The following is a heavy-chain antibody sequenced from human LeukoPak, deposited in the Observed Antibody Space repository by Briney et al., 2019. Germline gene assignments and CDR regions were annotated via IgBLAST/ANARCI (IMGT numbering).Heavy chain of an antibody. Sequence: QPGGSLRLSCAASGFTFSSYSMNWVRQAPGKGLEWVSYISSSSSTIYYADSVKGRFTISRDNAKNSLYLQMNSLRAEDTAVYYCARSRGRGSSGYYNIFDYWGQGTLVTVSS. CDR2: ISSSSSTI. CDR3: ARSRGRGSSGYYNIFDY. V-gene: IGHV3-48*01. J-gene: IGHJ4*02. D-gene: IGHD3-22*01. CDR1: GFTFSSYS.